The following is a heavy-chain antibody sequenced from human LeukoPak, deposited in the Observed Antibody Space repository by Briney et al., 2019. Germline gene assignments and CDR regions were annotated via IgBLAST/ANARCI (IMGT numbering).Heavy chain of an antibody. CDR2: IGSSSNFI. CDR1: GFTFSSYT. D-gene: IGHD2-2*01. V-gene: IGHV3-21*01. Sequence: GGSLRLSCAASGFTFSSYTMSWVRQPPGKGLEWVSSIGSSSNFISYADSVKGRFTISRDNAKNSLYLQMNSVRAEDTAVYYCARSREDIVLVPASYWGQGTLVTVSS. J-gene: IGHJ4*02. CDR3: ARSREDIVLVPASY.